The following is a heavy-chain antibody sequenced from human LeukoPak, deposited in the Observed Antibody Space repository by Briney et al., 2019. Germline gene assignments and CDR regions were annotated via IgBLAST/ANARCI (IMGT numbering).Heavy chain of an antibody. D-gene: IGHD3-16*02. Sequence: PSETLSLTCTVSGGSISSYYWSWIRQPPGKGLEWIGYIYYSGSTNYNPSLKSRVTISVDTSTNQFSLKLSSVTAADTAVYYCARLHYDYVWGSYRGFDIWGQGTMVTVSS. CDR3: ARLHYDYVWGSYRGFDI. J-gene: IGHJ3*02. CDR2: IYYSGST. CDR1: GGSISSYY. V-gene: IGHV4-59*01.